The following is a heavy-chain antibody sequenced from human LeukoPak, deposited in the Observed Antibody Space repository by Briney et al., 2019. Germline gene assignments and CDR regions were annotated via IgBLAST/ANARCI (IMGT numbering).Heavy chain of an antibody. Sequence: SETLSLTCTVSGGSISSGSYYWSWIRQPAGKGLEWVGRIYTSGSTNYNPSLKSRVTISVDTSKNQFSLKLSSVAAADTAVYYCARPGTPAYYYDSSGYSTNWFDPWGQGTLVTVSS. D-gene: IGHD3-22*01. CDR3: ARPGTPAYYYDSSGYSTNWFDP. J-gene: IGHJ5*02. CDR1: GGSISSGSYY. V-gene: IGHV4-61*02. CDR2: IYTSGST.